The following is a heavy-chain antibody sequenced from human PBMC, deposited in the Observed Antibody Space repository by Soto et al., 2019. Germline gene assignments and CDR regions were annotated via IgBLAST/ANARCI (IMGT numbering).Heavy chain of an antibody. CDR2: ISYDGRNT. V-gene: IGHV3-30*18. D-gene: IGHD6-19*01. J-gene: IGHJ4*02. CDR3: AKGGRQWLVTSDFNY. Sequence: GSLRLSCAASGFTFSSYGMHWVRQAPGKGLEWVAIISYDGRNTHYADSVKGRFTISRDSSKNTVSLEMTSLRAEDTAVYYCAKGGRQWLVTSDFNYWGQGALVTVSS. CDR1: GFTFSSYG.